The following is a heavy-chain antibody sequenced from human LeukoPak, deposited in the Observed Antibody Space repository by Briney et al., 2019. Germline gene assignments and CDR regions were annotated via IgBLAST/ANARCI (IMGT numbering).Heavy chain of an antibody. D-gene: IGHD2-15*01. CDR1: GFIFSSYA. CDR2: ISYDGSNK. Sequence: GRSLRLSCAASGFIFSSYAMHWVRQAPGKGLEWVAVISYDGSNKYYADSVKGRFTISRDNSKNTLYLQMNSLRAEDTAVFYCAKDKSKYCSGANCYGIDPWGQGTLVTVSS. V-gene: IGHV3-30*04. J-gene: IGHJ5*02. CDR3: AKDKSKYCSGANCYGIDP.